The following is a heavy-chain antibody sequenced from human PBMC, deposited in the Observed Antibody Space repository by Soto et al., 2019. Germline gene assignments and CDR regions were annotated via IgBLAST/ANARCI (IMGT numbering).Heavy chain of an antibody. CDR2: IGTAGDT. D-gene: IGHD4-17*01. Sequence: ESGGGLVQPGGSLRLSCAASGFTFSSYDMHWVRQATGKGLEWVSAIGTAGDTYYPGYVKGRFTISRENAKNSLYLQLNSLRAGDTAVYYCASGPLMTTVTGGGWAYFDLWGRGTLVTVSS. CDR3: ASGPLMTTVTGGGWAYFDL. CDR1: GFTFSSYD. V-gene: IGHV3-13*01. J-gene: IGHJ2*01.